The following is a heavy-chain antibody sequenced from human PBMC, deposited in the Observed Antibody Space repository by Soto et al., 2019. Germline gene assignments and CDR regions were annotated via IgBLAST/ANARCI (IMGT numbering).Heavy chain of an antibody. V-gene: IGHV2-5*02. CDR3: ARMGVWFGELLRNWFDP. CDR1: GFSLSTTGEA. D-gene: IGHD3-10*01. J-gene: IGHJ5*02. Sequence: QITLKESGPTVLKPTQTLTLTCTFSGFSLSTTGEAVAWIRQPPGKALEWFALIYWDDDKRYSPSLKNKLTITKDTSKNPVVLTMTNMDPVDTATYHCARMGVWFGELLRNWFDPWGQGTLVTVSS. CDR2: IYWDDDK.